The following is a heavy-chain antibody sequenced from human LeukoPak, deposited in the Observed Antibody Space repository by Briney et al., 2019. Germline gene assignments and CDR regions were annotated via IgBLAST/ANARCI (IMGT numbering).Heavy chain of an antibody. J-gene: IGHJ4*02. CDR2: ISSSGSTI. CDR1: GFTFSDYY. CDR3: AKGGSMITFGGVYFDY. Sequence: PGGSLRLSCAASGFTFSDYYMSWIRQAPGKGLEWVSYISSSGSTIYYADSVKGRFTISRDNSKNTLYLQMNSLRAEDTAVYYCAKGGSMITFGGVYFDYWGQGTLVTVSS. D-gene: IGHD3-16*01. V-gene: IGHV3-11*01.